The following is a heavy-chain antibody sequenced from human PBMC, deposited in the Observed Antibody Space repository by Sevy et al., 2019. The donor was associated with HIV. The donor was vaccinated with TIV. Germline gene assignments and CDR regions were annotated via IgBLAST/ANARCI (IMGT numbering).Heavy chain of an antibody. CDR1: AFTFSDYS. V-gene: IGHV3-30*14. J-gene: IGHJ4*02. CDR2: ISYDGRNNK. D-gene: IGHD3-16*01. CDR3: ARDRGEILRSAFDY. Sequence: GGSLRLSCAASAFTFSDYSMHWVRQAPGKGLEWVAVISYDGRNNKYNVDSVKGRFTISRDNSKNTLFLQMNSLRAEDSAIYYCARDRGEILRSAFDYWGQGTLVTVSS.